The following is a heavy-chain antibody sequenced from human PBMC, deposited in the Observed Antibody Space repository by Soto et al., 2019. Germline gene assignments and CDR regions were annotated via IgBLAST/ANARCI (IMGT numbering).Heavy chain of an antibody. CDR2: IDYAGNT. J-gene: IGHJ4*02. CDR1: GGSISSSGSY. D-gene: IGHD5-18*01. Sequence: SETLSLTCSVSGGSISSSGSYWGWIRQPPGKGLEWIGSIDYAGNTYYNPSLRSRLTISADTSKNQFSLKLTSVTAADTAVFFCARQYNFWGQGTLVTVS. CDR3: ARQYNF. V-gene: IGHV4-39*01.